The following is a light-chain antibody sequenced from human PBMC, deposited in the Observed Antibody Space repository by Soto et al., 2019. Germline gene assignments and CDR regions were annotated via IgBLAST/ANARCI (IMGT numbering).Light chain of an antibody. J-gene: IGKJ3*01. V-gene: IGKV1-9*01. CDR3: QQYNSYSPFT. CDR1: QDIASY. CDR2: AAS. Sequence: IQLTQSPSSLSASIGDRVTITCRASQDIASYLAWYQQKPGNAPKLLIYAASTLHSGVPSRFSGSGSGTDFTLTISSLQPEDFVTYYCQQYNSYSPFTFGPGTKVDIK.